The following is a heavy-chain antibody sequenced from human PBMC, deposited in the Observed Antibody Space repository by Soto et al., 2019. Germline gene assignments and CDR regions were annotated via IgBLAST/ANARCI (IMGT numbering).Heavy chain of an antibody. CDR3: ATLKAQNYDYYYGMDV. CDR2: INAGNGNT. CDR1: GYTFTSYA. V-gene: IGHV1-3*01. Sequence: ASVKVSCKASGYTFTSYAMHWVRQAPGQRIERMGWINAGNGNTKYSQKFQGRVTITRDTSASTAYMELSSLRSEDTAVYYCATLKAQNYDYYYGMDVWGQGTAFAVS. J-gene: IGHJ6*02.